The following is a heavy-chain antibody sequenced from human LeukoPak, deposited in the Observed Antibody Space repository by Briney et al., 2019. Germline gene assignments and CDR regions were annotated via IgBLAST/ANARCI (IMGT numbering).Heavy chain of an antibody. CDR2: IDRDGSRI. CDR3: VRGNDYGGPHY. CDR1: GFTFSSYA. D-gene: IGHD4-23*01. V-gene: IGHV3-74*01. Sequence: GSLRLSCAASGFTFSSYAMSWVRQAPGKGLVWVSRIDRDGSRINYADSVKGRFAISRDNGKNTLFLQMNSLRAEDAAVYYCVRGNDYGGPHYWGQGTLVTVSS. J-gene: IGHJ4*02.